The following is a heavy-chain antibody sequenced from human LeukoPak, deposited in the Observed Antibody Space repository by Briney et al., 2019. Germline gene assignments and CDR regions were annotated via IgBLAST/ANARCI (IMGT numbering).Heavy chain of an antibody. V-gene: IGHV3-23*01. CDR1: GFTFRNYE. J-gene: IGHJ6*02. CDR2: ISDSGGTT. CDR3: AKDRTRLQSGGNYYYGMDV. D-gene: IGHD5-24*01. Sequence: PGGSLRLSCAASGFTFRNYEMNWVRQAPGKGLEGGSAISDSGGTTYYADSMKGRFSISKDNSENALYLQMNSLRAEDTAVYYCAKDRTRLQSGGNYYYGMDVWGQGTTVTVSS.